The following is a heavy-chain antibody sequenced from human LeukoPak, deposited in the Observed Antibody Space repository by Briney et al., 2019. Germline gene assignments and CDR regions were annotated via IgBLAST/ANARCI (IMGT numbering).Heavy chain of an antibody. CDR3: AKLLRRVIVPYFDY. Sequence: GGSLRLSCAASGFTFSSYAMSWVRQAPGRGLEWFSAISGSGSSTHYGDSVKGRFTISRDNSRNTLYLQLNRLRAEDTAVYYCAKLLRRVIVPYFDYWRQGTLVTVSA. D-gene: IGHD3-10*01. CDR1: GFTFSSYA. CDR2: ISGSGSST. J-gene: IGHJ4*02. V-gene: IGHV3-23*01.